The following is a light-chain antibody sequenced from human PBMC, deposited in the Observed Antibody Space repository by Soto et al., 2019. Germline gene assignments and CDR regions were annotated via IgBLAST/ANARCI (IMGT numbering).Light chain of an antibody. Sequence: DIPMTQSPSTVSASVGDRVTVTCRASQTIMTALAWYKQKAGKAPELLIHDASNLQAGVPSRFSGSRSDTEFTLSISSLQPDDFATYYCQQYYVYPYTFGQGTKVEIK. J-gene: IGKJ2*01. CDR1: QTIMTA. CDR2: DAS. CDR3: QQYYVYPYT. V-gene: IGKV1-5*01.